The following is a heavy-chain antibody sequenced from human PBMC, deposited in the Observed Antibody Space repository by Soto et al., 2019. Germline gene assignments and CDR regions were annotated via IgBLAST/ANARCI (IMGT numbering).Heavy chain of an antibody. D-gene: IGHD6-25*01. CDR2: IDPSDSYT. V-gene: IGHV5-10-1*01. Sequence: XESLKVSCKCSGNSFTSYWISWVLQMPGKGLEWMGRIDPSDSYTNYSPSFQGHVTISADKSISTAYLQWSSLKASDTAMYYCARPSSAYYYGMDVWGQGTTVTVSS. CDR1: GNSFTSYW. J-gene: IGHJ6*02. CDR3: ARPSSAYYYGMDV.